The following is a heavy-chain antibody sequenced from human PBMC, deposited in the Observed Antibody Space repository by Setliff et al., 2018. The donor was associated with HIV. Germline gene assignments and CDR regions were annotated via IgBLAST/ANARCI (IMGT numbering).Heavy chain of an antibody. CDR1: GGSVRRRTSY. D-gene: IGHD2-15*01. V-gene: IGHV4-39*01. J-gene: IGHJ3*01. CDR2: IYYSGTT. Sequence: SETLSLTCTVSGGSVRRRTSYWGWIRQPPGKGLEWIGSIYYSGTTYTNPSLKSRVTISVDTSKTQFSLRLTSVTAADTAVYYCATRPMVVAAVDAFDFWGQGTMVTVSS. CDR3: ATRPMVVAAVDAFDF.